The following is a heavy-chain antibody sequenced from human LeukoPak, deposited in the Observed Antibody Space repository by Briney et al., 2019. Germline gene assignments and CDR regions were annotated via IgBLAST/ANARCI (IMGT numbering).Heavy chain of an antibody. Sequence: GGSLRLSCVASGFTFNSYVMSWVRQAPGKGLEWVSGISGPGRTTYYADFVKGRFTISRDNSKNTLYLQMNSLRAEDTAVYYCAREAVRGVVHYYYYMDVWGKGTTVTVSS. D-gene: IGHD3-10*01. CDR3: AREAVRGVVHYYYYMDV. CDR2: ISGPGRTT. V-gene: IGHV3-23*01. CDR1: GFTFNSYV. J-gene: IGHJ6*03.